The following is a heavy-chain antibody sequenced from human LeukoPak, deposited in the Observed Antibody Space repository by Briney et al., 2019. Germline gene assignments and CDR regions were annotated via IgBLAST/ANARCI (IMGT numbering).Heavy chain of an antibody. V-gene: IGHV4-39*07. CDR3: ARTRRIQLWTTGGVWFDP. D-gene: IGHD5-18*01. J-gene: IGHJ5*02. CDR1: GGSISSSSYY. Sequence: PSETLSLTCTVSGGSISSSSYYWGWIRQPPGKGLEWIVSIYYSGSTYYNPSLKSRVTISVDTSKNQFSLKLSSVTAADTAVYYCARTRRIQLWTTGGVWFDPWGQGTLVTVSS. CDR2: IYYSGST.